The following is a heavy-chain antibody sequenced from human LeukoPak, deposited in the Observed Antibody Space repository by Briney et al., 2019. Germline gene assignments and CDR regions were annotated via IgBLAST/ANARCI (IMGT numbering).Heavy chain of an antibody. J-gene: IGHJ4*02. V-gene: IGHV3-23*01. CDR1: RFTFKDYA. Sequence: GGSLRLSCAASRFTFKDYAMTWVRQAPGKGLEWVSTISGSGTGTYYADSVKGRFTISRDNSRNTLHLQMDSLRADDTAVYYCATSYSSSSGPFDSWGQGTLVTVSS. CDR3: ATSYSSSSGPFDS. CDR2: ISGSGTGT. D-gene: IGHD6-6*01.